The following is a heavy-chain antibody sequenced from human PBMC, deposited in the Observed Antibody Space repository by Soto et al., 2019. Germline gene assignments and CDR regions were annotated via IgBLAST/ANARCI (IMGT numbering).Heavy chain of an antibody. CDR3: ARYFDYRPFDY. V-gene: IGHV1-18*01. Sequence: ASVKVSCKASGYTFSTYGFTWVRQAPGQGLEWIGYIRAYNAYTNYAQKFQGRVSVTTDASTSTAYMELRDLRADDTAVYYCARYFDYRPFDYWGQGTLVTVSS. CDR1: GYTFSTYG. CDR2: IRAYNAYT. J-gene: IGHJ4*02. D-gene: IGHD3-3*01.